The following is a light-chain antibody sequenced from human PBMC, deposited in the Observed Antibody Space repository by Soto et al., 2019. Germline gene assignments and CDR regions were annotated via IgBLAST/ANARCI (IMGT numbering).Light chain of an antibody. J-gene: IGLJ2*01. CDR1: SSDVGDYNY. V-gene: IGLV2-14*01. Sequence: QSALTQPASVSGSPGQSITISCTGTSSDVGDYNYVSWYQQHPGKAPKLMIYEVSHRLSGVSNRFSGFKSGYTASLTISGLQDEDEADYYCSSYISNSIVVFGGGTKVTVL. CDR2: EVS. CDR3: SSYISNSIVV.